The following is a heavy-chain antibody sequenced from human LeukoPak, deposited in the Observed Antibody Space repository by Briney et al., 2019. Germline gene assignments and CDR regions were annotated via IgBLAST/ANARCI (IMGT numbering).Heavy chain of an antibody. CDR3: ARLGGSYYTY. D-gene: IGHD1-26*01. CDR1: GFAFSSYW. Sequence: GGSLRLSCVASGFAFSSYWMTWVRQAPGKGLEWVANIKQDGGEEYYVDSVKGRFTISRDNAKNSLFLQMNSLRVEDTAVYYCARLGGSYYTYWGQGTLVTVSS. J-gene: IGHJ4*02. CDR2: IKQDGGEE. V-gene: IGHV3-7*01.